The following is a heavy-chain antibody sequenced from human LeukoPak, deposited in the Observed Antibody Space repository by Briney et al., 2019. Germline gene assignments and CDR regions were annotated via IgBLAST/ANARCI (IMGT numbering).Heavy chain of an antibody. Sequence: GGSLRLSCGASGFTSSSFGMHWVRQAPGKGLEWVAFIRFDGSNKYYADSVKGRFTISRDNSKNTLYLQMNSLRAEDTAVYYCARGDEDYGGNSDEAHWFDPWGQGTLVTVSS. CDR3: ARGDEDYGGNSDEAHWFDP. CDR2: IRFDGSNK. CDR1: GFTSSSFG. J-gene: IGHJ5*02. V-gene: IGHV3-30*02. D-gene: IGHD4-23*01.